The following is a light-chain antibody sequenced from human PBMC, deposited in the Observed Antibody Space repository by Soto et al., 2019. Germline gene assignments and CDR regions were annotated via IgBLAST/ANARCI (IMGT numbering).Light chain of an antibody. J-gene: IGLJ3*02. CDR3: QSYDSSLRGV. V-gene: IGLV1-40*01. Sequence: QSVLTQPPSVSGAPGQRVTISCTGSSSNIGAGYDVHWYQQLPGTAPKLPIYGNSNRPSGVPDRFSGSKSGTSASLAITGLQAEDEADYYCQSYDSSLRGVFGGGTKLTV. CDR2: GNS. CDR1: SSNIGAGYD.